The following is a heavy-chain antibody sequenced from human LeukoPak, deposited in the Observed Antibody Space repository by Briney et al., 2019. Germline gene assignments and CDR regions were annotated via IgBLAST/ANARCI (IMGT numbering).Heavy chain of an antibody. D-gene: IGHD3-22*01. CDR1: GYTFTSYG. Sequence: ASVKVSCRASGYTFTSYGISWVRQAPGQGLEWMGWISAYNGNTNYAQKLQGRVTMTTDTSTSTAYMELRGLRSDDTAVYYCARVGYDSSGYDSLIGYWGQGTLVTVSS. V-gene: IGHV1-18*01. CDR2: ISAYNGNT. CDR3: ARVGYDSSGYDSLIGY. J-gene: IGHJ4*02.